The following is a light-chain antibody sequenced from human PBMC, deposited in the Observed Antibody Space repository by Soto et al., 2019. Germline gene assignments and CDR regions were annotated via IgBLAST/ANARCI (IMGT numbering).Light chain of an antibody. CDR3: SSYTSSSTLCV. J-gene: IGLJ1*01. CDR2: DVS. CDR1: SSDVGGYNY. Sequence: QPALTQPASVSGSPGQSITIACTGTSSDVGGYNYVSWYQQHPGKAPKLMIYDVSNRPSGVSNRFSGSKSGNTASLTISGLQAEDEADYYCSSYTSSSTLCVFGTGTRSPS. V-gene: IGLV2-14*01.